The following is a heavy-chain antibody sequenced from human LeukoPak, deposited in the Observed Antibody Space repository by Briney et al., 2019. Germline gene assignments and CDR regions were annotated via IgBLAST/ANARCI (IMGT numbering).Heavy chain of an antibody. V-gene: IGHV3-74*01. J-gene: IGHJ4*02. CDR2: INTDGSST. CDR1: GFTFSSYG. CDR3: TRFLFYYDSSGYYDYFDY. Sequence: GGSLRLSCAASGFTFSSYGMSWVRQAPGKGLVWVSRINTDGSSTNYADSVKGRFTISGDNAKNTVYLQMNSLRAEDTAVYYCTRFLFYYDSSGYYDYFDYWGQGTLVTVSS. D-gene: IGHD3-22*01.